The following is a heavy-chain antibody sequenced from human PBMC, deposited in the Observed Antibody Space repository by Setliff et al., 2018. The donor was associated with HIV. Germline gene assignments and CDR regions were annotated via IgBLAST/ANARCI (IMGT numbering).Heavy chain of an antibody. CDR2: IIPILGEA. J-gene: IGHJ6*03. CDR3: ASAYDYYMDV. V-gene: IGHV1-69*10. CDR1: GDTFSRYA. Sequence: SVKVSCKASGDTFSRYAISWVRQAPGQGLEWMGGIIPILGEAKYAQKFQGTVTITADKSTSTVYMELSSLKSEDTAVYYCASAYDYYMDVWGKGTTVTVTS.